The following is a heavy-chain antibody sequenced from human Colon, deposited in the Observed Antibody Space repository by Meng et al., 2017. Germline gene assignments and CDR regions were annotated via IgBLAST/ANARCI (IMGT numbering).Heavy chain of an antibody. CDR2: IYYSGST. J-gene: IGHJ4*02. CDR3: ARGPTTYFDY. V-gene: IGHV4-30-4*01. D-gene: IGHD4-17*01. CDR1: GGSISSGDYY. Sequence: QVHAHESGPGMVKPSLTRSLTCTVSGGSISSGDYYWSWIRQPPGKGLEWIGYIYYSGSTYYNPSLKSRVTISVDTSKNQFSLKLSSVTAADTAVYYCARGPTTYFDYWGQGTLVTVSS.